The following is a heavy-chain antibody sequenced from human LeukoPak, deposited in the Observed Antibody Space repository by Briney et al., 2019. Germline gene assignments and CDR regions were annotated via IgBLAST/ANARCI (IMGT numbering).Heavy chain of an antibody. CDR1: GFTFSSYA. V-gene: IGHV3-23*01. J-gene: IGHJ4*02. CDR3: AKDPSEQWLVRWTYYFDY. D-gene: IGHD6-19*01. Sequence: GGSLRLSCAASGFTFSSYAMSWVRQAPGKGLEWVSAISGSGGSTYYADSVKGRFTISRDNSKNTLYLQVNSLRAEDTAVYYCAKDPSEQWLVRWTYYFDYWGQGTLVTVSS. CDR2: ISGSGGST.